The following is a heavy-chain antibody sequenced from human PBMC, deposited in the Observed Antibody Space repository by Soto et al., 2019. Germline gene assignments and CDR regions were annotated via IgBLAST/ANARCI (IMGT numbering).Heavy chain of an antibody. CDR3: ARGHSGSYNGKSLYDV. D-gene: IGHD1-26*01. Sequence: SETLSLTCAVYGGSLSGNYWSWIRQSSGKGLEWVGEIYHSGSTNYNPSLKSRVTISVDTSKNQFSLRVSPVTAADTAVYFCARGHSGSYNGKSLYDVWGQGSQVTVYS. J-gene: IGHJ4*02. CDR2: IYHSGST. CDR1: GGSLSGNY. V-gene: IGHV4-34*01.